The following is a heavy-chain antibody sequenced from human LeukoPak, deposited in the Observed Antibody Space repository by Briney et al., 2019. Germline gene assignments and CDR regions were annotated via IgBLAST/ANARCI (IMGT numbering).Heavy chain of an antibody. D-gene: IGHD2-15*01. CDR3: ARGIIGYYFDY. CDR2: ISAYGNT. Sequence: ASVTVSCKTSGYTFTIYGISWVRQAPGQGLEWMGLISAYGNTNYAQNLQGRVTMTTDTSTSTAYMELRSLRSDDTAVNYCARGIIGYYFDYWGQGTLVTVSS. V-gene: IGHV1-18*01. J-gene: IGHJ4*02. CDR1: GYTFTIYG.